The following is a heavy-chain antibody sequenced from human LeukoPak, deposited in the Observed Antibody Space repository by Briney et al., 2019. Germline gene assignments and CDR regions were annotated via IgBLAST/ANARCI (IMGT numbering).Heavy chain of an antibody. V-gene: IGHV3-73*01. CDR3: TRPVYSGSLYYFDY. J-gene: IGHJ4*02. CDR2: IRSKANSYAT. CDR1: GFTFSGSA. D-gene: IGHD1-26*01. Sequence: GGSLRLSCAASGFTFSGSAMHWVRQASGKGLEWVGRIRSKANSYATAYAASVKGRFTISRDDSRNTAYLQMNSLKTEDTAVYYCTRPVYSGSLYYFDYWGQGTLVTVSS.